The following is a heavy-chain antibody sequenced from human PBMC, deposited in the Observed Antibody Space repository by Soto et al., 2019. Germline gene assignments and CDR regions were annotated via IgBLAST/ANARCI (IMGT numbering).Heavy chain of an antibody. J-gene: IGHJ4*02. CDR2: MNPNSGNT. V-gene: IGHV1-8*01. D-gene: IGHD6-13*01. Sequence: ASVKVSCKASGYTFTSYDINWVRQATGQGLEWMGWMNPNSGNTGYAQKFQGRVTMTRNTSISTAYMELSSLRSEETAVYYCALSSWLSRLFDYWGQGTLVTVSS. CDR1: GYTFTSYD. CDR3: ALSSWLSRLFDY.